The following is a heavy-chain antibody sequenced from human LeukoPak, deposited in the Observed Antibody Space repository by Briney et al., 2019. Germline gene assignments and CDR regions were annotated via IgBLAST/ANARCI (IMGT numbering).Heavy chain of an antibody. V-gene: IGHV3-30*04. CDR3: ARVRSSSTSRDNWFDP. CDR1: GFTFSSYA. J-gene: IGHJ5*02. CDR2: ISYDGSNK. Sequence: GRSLRLSCAASGFTFSSYAMRWVRQAPGKGLEWVAVISYDGSNKYYADSVKGRFTISRDNSKNTLYLQMNSLRAEDTAVYYCARVRSSSTSRDNWFDPWGQGTLVTVSS. D-gene: IGHD2-2*01.